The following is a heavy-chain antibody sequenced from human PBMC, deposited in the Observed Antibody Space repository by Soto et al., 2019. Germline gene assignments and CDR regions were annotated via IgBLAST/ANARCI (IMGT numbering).Heavy chain of an antibody. J-gene: IGHJ4*02. Sequence: ASVKVSCKASGYTFTSYGISWVRQAPGQGLEWMGWISAYNGNTNYAQKLQGRVTMTTDTSTSTAYMELRSLRSDDTAVYYCARRTGYDYVWGSYREGGLGYWGQGTLVTVSS. V-gene: IGHV1-18*01. D-gene: IGHD3-16*02. CDR3: ARRTGYDYVWGSYREGGLGY. CDR1: GYTFTSYG. CDR2: ISAYNGNT.